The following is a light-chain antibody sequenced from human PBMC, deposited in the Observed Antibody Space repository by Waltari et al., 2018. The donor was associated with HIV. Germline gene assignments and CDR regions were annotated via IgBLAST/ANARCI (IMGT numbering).Light chain of an antibody. J-gene: IGLJ2*01. CDR3: LLSFNGVVV. CDR1: TGAVTSGHC. Sequence: QAVVTQQPSLTVSPGGTVTLTCASSTGAVTSGHCPYWFQRRPGQAPMTLLYDTSNRHSWTPARFSGCLLGGKASLTLTGAQFEDEADYFCLLSFNGVVVFGGGTSLTVL. CDR2: DTS. V-gene: IGLV7-46*01.